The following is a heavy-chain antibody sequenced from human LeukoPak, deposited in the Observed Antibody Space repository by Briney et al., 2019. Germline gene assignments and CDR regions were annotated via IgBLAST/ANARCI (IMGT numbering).Heavy chain of an antibody. D-gene: IGHD2-21*01. J-gene: IGHJ2*01. V-gene: IGHV4-59*02. Sequence: SETLSLTCTVSGGSVSSYYWSWMRQSPGKGLEWIGHVYYSGSTNYNPALKSRVTISLDTSENQFSLKLSSVTAADTAVYYCAREANSPTARYWYFDLWGRGTQVTASS. CDR3: AREANSPTARYWYFDL. CDR2: VYYSGST. CDR1: GGSVSSYY.